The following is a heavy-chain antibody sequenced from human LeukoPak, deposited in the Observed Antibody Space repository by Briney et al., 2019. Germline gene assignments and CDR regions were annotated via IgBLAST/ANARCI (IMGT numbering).Heavy chain of an antibody. D-gene: IGHD3-10*01. CDR1: GYTFTNYY. J-gene: IGHJ4*02. V-gene: IGHV1-46*01. CDR3: ARSSGTYYNVDY. CDR2: INPSGGST. Sequence: ASVKVSCKASGYTFTNYYMHWVRQXPGQGXEWMGIINPSGGSTSYAQKFQGRVTMTRDTSTSTVQMELSSLRSEDTAVYYCARSSGTYYNVDYWGQGPLVTVSS.